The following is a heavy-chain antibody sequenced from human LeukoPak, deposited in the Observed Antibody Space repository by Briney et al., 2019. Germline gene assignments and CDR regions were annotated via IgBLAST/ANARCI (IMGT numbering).Heavy chain of an antibody. CDR3: ARESSGSYWG. CDR2: LNLDGSTT. V-gene: IGHV3-74*01. CDR1: GFIFSKHW. J-gene: IGHJ4*02. D-gene: IGHD3-10*01. Sequence: GGPLRLSCVASGFIFSKHWMHWVRQAPGKGLVWVSRLNLDGSTTSYADSVKGRFTISRDNAKNTLYLQMNSLRVDDTGVYYCARESSGSYWGWGQGTLVTVSS.